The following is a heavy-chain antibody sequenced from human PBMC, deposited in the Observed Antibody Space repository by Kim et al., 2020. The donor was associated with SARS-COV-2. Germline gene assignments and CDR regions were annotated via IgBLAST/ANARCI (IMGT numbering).Heavy chain of an antibody. Sequence: GGSPRLSCAASGFTFSDYYMSWIRQAPGKGLEWVSYISSSSSYTNYADAVKGRFTISRDNAKNSLYLQMNSLRAEDTAVYYCARVGYDYVWGSYRDYYYYYGMDVWGKGTTVTVSS. CDR2: ISSSSSYT. CDR3: ARVGYDYVWGSYRDYYYYYGMDV. D-gene: IGHD3-16*02. J-gene: IGHJ6*04. CDR1: GFTFSDYY. V-gene: IGHV3-11*05.